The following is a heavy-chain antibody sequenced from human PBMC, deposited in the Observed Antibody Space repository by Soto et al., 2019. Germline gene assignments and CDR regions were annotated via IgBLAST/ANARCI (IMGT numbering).Heavy chain of an antibody. CDR1: GCTCSGHS. D-gene: IGHD1-7*01. CDR3: AREVGYNWHYENNWFDP. Sequence: PWGPMRLSYRAAGCTCSGHSGSWVRQDPGKGLEWVSNIKQDGSEKYYVDSVKGRFTISRDNAKNSLYLQMNSLRAEDTAVYYCAREVGYNWHYENNWFDPLGQGTLVTVSP. CDR2: IKQDGSEK. J-gene: IGHJ5*02. V-gene: IGHV3-7*01.